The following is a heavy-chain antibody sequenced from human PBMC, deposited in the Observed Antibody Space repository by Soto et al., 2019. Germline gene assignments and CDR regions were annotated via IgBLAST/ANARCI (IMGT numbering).Heavy chain of an antibody. D-gene: IGHD6-19*01. J-gene: IGHJ3*02. CDR2: ISAYNGNT. Sequence: QVQLVQSGAEVKKPGASVKVSCKASGYTFTSYGISWVRQAPGQGLEWMGWISAYNGNTNYAQKLQGRVTMTTDTXXSTAYMERRSLRSDDTAVYYCARSSSGPPPDVFDIWGQGTMVTVSS. CDR3: ARSSSGPPPDVFDI. V-gene: IGHV1-18*01. CDR1: GYTFTSYG.